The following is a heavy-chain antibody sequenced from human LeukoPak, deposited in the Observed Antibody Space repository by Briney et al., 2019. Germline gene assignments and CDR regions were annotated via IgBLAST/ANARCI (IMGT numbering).Heavy chain of an antibody. Sequence: SETLSLTCTVSGGSISSSSYYWGWIRQPQGKGLEWIGSIYYSGSTYYNPSLKSRVTISVDTSKNQFSLKLSSVTAADTAVYYCARGGQWLVPRWFDPWGQGTLVTVSS. D-gene: IGHD6-19*01. CDR3: ARGGQWLVPRWFDP. V-gene: IGHV4-39*07. CDR1: GGSISSSSYY. J-gene: IGHJ5*02. CDR2: IYYSGST.